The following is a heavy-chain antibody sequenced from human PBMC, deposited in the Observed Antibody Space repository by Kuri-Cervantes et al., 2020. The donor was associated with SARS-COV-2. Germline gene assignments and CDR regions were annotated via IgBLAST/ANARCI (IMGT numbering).Heavy chain of an antibody. J-gene: IGHJ6*02. CDR1: GFTFSSYA. CDR2: ISGSGGST. CDR3: AKDGLAAASLHYYYYYGMDV. V-gene: IGHV3-23*01. Sequence: LSLTCAASGFTFSSYAMSWVRQAPGKGLEWVSAISGSGGSTYYADSVKGRFTISRDNSKNTLYLQMNSLRAEDTAVYYCAKDGLAAASLHYYYYYGMDVWGQGTTVTVSS. D-gene: IGHD6-13*01.